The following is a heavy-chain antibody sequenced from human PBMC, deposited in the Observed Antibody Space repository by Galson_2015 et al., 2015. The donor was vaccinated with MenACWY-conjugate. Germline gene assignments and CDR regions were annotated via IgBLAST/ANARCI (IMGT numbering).Heavy chain of an antibody. V-gene: IGHV3-21*01. CDR3: ARGDNWNVAFDP. CDR2: ISSSSSYI. Sequence: SLRLSCAASGFTFSSYRMNWVRQAPGKGLEWVSSISSSSSYIYYADSVKGRFTISRDNAKNSLYLQMNSLRAEDTAVYYCARGDNWNVAFDPWGQGTLVTVSS. CDR1: GFTFSSYR. J-gene: IGHJ5*02. D-gene: IGHD1-20*01.